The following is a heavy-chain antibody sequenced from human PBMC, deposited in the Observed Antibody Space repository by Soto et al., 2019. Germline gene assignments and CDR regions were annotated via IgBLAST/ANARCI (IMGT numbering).Heavy chain of an antibody. V-gene: IGHV3-30-3*01. Sequence: QVQLVESGGGVVQPGRSLRLSCAASGFTFSSYAMHWVRQAPGKGLEWVAVISYDGSNKYYADSVKGRFTISRDNSKNTLYLQRNSLRAEDTDVDYCARSNYGAGSYYPLPYYYCGMDVWGQGTTVTVSS. CDR2: ISYDGSNK. J-gene: IGHJ6*02. D-gene: IGHD3-10*01. CDR3: ARSNYGAGSYYPLPYYYCGMDV. CDR1: GFTFSSYA.